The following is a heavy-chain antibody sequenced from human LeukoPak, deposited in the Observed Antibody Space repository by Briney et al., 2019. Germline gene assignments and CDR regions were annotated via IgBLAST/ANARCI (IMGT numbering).Heavy chain of an antibody. CDR2: IYYSGST. Sequence: PSETLSLTCTVSGGSISSSSYYWGWIRQPPGKGLEWIGSIYYSGSTYYNPSLKSRVTISVDTSKNQFSLKLSSVTAADTAVYYCASISITYFQHWGQGTLVTVSS. D-gene: IGHD3-3*02. CDR1: GGSISSSSYY. CDR3: ASISITYFQH. J-gene: IGHJ1*01. V-gene: IGHV4-39*01.